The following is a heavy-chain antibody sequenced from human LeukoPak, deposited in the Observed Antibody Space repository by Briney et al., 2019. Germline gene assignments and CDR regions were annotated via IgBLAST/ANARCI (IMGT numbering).Heavy chain of an antibody. CDR3: ARDHKRYFDWRYPPFLGMDV. CDR1: GYTFTGYY. Sequence: ASVKVSCKASGYTFTGYYMHWVRQAPGQGLEWMGWINPNSGGTNYAQKFQGWVTMTRDTSISTAYMELSRLRSDDTAVYYCARDHKRYFDWRYPPFLGMDVWGQGTTVTVSS. V-gene: IGHV1-2*04. CDR2: INPNSGGT. J-gene: IGHJ6*02. D-gene: IGHD3-9*01.